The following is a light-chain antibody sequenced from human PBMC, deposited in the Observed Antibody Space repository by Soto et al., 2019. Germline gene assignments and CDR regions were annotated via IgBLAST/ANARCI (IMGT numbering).Light chain of an antibody. Sequence: IQLTQCPSSLFASVGDRVIITCRASQGIHTALAWYQQKPGNAPMLLIYDASTVEAGVPSRFSGSVSGTEFTLTISSLQPDDFATYYCQQYNSYSVTFGQGTRLEIK. CDR2: DAS. V-gene: IGKV1-13*02. J-gene: IGKJ5*01. CDR1: QGIHTA. CDR3: QQYNSYSVT.